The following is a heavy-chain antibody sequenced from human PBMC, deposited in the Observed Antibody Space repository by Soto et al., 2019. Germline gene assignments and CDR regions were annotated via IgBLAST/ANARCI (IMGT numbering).Heavy chain of an antibody. CDR2: IWYNGSST. Sequence: PGGSLRLSCAASGFTFSSYGMHWVRQAPGKGLEWVAVIWYNGSSTYYADSVKGRFTISRDNSKNTLYLQMNSLRAEDTAVYYCAKSDSHLYYYYGMDVWGQGTTVTVS. CDR3: AKSDSHLYYYYGMDV. CDR1: GFTFSSYG. J-gene: IGHJ6*02. V-gene: IGHV3-33*06. D-gene: IGHD2-15*01.